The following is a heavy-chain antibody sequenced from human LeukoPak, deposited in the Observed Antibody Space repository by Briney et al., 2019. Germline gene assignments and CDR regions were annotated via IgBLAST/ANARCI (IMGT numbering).Heavy chain of an antibody. Sequence: GASVKVSCKASGYTFTSYDINWVRQATGQGLEWMGWMNPNSGNTGYAQKFQGRVTMTRNTSISTAYMELSSLRSEDTAVYYCARESDFKSWEPRPMDAFDIWGQGTMVTVSS. CDR3: ARESDFKSWEPRPMDAFDI. CDR1: GYTFTSYD. CDR2: MNPNSGNT. J-gene: IGHJ3*02. V-gene: IGHV1-8*01. D-gene: IGHD1-26*01.